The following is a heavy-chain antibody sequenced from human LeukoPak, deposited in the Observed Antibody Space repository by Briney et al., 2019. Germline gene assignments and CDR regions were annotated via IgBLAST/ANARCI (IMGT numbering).Heavy chain of an antibody. CDR3: ASGTWELLSYFDY. Sequence: GGSLRLSCAASGFTFSSYGMHWVRQAPGKGLEWVAVISHDGSNKYYADSVEGRFTISRDNSKNTLYLQMNSLRAEDTAVYYCASGTWELLSYFDYWGQGTLVTVSS. CDR2: ISHDGSNK. D-gene: IGHD1-26*01. J-gene: IGHJ4*02. CDR1: GFTFSSYG. V-gene: IGHV3-30*19.